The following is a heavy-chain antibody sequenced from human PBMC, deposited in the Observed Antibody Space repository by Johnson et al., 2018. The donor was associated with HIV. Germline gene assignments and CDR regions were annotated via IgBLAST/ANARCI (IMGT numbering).Heavy chain of an antibody. CDR3: ARLPSGYSRDGFNI. D-gene: IGHD5-18*01. CDR1: GFTFDDYA. V-gene: IGHV3-9*01. CDR2: ISWNSGSI. Sequence: VQLVESGGGLVQPGGSLRLSCAASGFTFDDYAMHWVRQAPGKGLEWVSGISWNSGSIGYADSVKGRFTISRDNAKNSLYLQMNSLRADDTVVYYCARLPSGYSRDGFNIWGQGTMVTVSS. J-gene: IGHJ3*02.